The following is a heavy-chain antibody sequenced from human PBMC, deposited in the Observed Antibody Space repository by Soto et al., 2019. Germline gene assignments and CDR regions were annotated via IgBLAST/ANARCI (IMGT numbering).Heavy chain of an antibody. CDR1: GGSISSYY. D-gene: IGHD6-13*01. CDR3: AGVSMAAAGPRPYYYYMDV. V-gene: IGHV4-59*01. Sequence: PSETLSLTCTVSGGSISSYYWSWIRQPPGKGLEWIGYIYYSGSTNYNPSLKSRVTISVDTSKNQFSLKLSSVTAADTAVYYCAGVSMAAAGPRPYYYYMDVWGKGTTVTVSS. CDR2: IYYSGST. J-gene: IGHJ6*03.